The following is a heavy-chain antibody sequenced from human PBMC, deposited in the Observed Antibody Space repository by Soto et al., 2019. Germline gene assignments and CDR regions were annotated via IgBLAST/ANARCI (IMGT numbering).Heavy chain of an antibody. CDR2: IYYSGST. Sequence: PSETLSLTCTVSGGSISSSSYYWGWIRQPPGKGLEWIGSIYYSGSTYYNPSLKSRVTMSVDTSKNQFSLKLSSVTAADTAVYYCARDPFQVFGYWGQGTLVTVSS. V-gene: IGHV4-39*02. J-gene: IGHJ4*02. CDR3: ARDPFQVFGY. CDR1: GGSISSSSYY.